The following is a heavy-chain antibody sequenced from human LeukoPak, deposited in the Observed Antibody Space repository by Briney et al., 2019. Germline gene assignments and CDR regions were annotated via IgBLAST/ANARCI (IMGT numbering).Heavy chain of an antibody. CDR1: GFTFSSYS. CDR3: ARIPAAAHFDY. CDR2: ISSSSSYI. Sequence: GGSLRLSCAASGFTFSSYSMNWVRQAPGKGLEWVSSISSSSSYIYYADSVKGRFTISRDNAKNSLYLQMNSLRVEDTAVYYCARIPAAAHFDYWGQGTLVTVSS. J-gene: IGHJ4*02. V-gene: IGHV3-21*01. D-gene: IGHD2-2*01.